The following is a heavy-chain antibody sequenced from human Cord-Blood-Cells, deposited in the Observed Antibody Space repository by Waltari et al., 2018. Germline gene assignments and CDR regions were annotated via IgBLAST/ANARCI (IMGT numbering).Heavy chain of an antibody. J-gene: IGHJ6*02. CDR3: ARHEDYYGSGSYYNYYYYGMDV. V-gene: IGHV1-69*01. CDR2: IIPIFGTA. Sequence: QVQLVQSGAEVKKPGSSVKVSCKASGGTFSSYATNWVRPATGQGLEWMGGIIPIFGTANYAQKFQGRVTITADESTSTAYMELSSLRSEDTAVYYCARHEDYYGSGSYYNYYYYGMDVWGQGTTVTVSS. CDR1: GGTFSSYA. D-gene: IGHD3-10*01.